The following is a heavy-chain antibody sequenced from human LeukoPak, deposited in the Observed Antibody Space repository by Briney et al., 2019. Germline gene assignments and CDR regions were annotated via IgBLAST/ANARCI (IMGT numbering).Heavy chain of an antibody. CDR2: ISSSSSYI. J-gene: IGHJ4*02. V-gene: IGHV3-21*01. CDR1: GFTFSSYA. D-gene: IGHD5-12*01. CDR3: ARARGGYDLDY. Sequence: AGGSLRLSCAASGFTFSSYAMSWVRQAPGKGLEWVSSISSSSSYIYYADSVKGRFTISRDNAKNSLYLQMNSLRVEDTAVYYCARARGGYDLDYWGQGTLVTVSS.